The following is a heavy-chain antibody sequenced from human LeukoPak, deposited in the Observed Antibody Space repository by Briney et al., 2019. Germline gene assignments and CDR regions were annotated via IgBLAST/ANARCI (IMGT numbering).Heavy chain of an antibody. CDR3: AKDYARGGCSLAHCNPIDS. J-gene: IGHJ4*02. D-gene: IGHD3-10*01. Sequence: GGSLSLSCAASGFTFNTFAMPWVRQAPGKGLEWVSTFSPDGIHYADSVKGRFAISRDDSMSTLFLQMNSLRAEDTAIYYCAKDYARGGCSLAHCNPIDSWGQGTLVTVSS. V-gene: IGHV3-23*01. CDR1: GFTFNTFA. CDR2: FSPDGI.